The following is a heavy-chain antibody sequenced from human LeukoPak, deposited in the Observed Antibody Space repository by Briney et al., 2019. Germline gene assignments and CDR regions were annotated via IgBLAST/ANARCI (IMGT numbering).Heavy chain of an antibody. V-gene: IGHV1-18*01. CDR2: ISAYNGNT. CDR1: GYTFTSYG. J-gene: IGHJ4*02. Sequence: ASVKVSCKASGYTFTSYGISWVRQAPGQGLEWMGWISAYNGNTNYAQKLQGRVTMTTDTSTSTAYMELRSLRSDDTAVYYCVRVTPERLAHIVVVPAAIDYWGQGTLVTVSS. D-gene: IGHD2-2*01. CDR3: VRVTPERLAHIVVVPAAIDY.